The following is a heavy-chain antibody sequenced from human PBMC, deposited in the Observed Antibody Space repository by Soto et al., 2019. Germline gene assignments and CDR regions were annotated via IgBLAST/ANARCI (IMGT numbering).Heavy chain of an antibody. J-gene: IGHJ4*02. V-gene: IGHV4-39*01. CDR3: TRHGRPDITIFGVGAYNFVT. Sequence: SETLSLTCTVSGGSISSYYWGWVRQPPGKGLEWIGSMSYTTTSYYAPTLRSRAVISVDTAKNQFSLRLSSVTAADTAVYYCTRHGRPDITIFGVGAYNFVTGGQGTLVTVSS. CDR2: MSYTTTS. CDR1: GGSISSYY. D-gene: IGHD3-3*01.